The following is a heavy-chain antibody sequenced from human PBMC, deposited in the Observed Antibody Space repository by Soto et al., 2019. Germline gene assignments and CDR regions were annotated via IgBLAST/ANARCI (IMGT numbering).Heavy chain of an antibody. Sequence: EVRLLESGGALVPPGGSLRLSCVASGFPFSDSAMNWVRQAPGKGLEWVSIIAATSDAEYYAESVKGRFTSSRDNSKNTLSRQMNSLRAEDTATYYCAKYSEAYTVYYVVHLWGPGTTVIVSS. J-gene: IGHJ6*02. V-gene: IGHV3-23*01. D-gene: IGHD1-26*01. CDR3: AKYSEAYTVYYVVHL. CDR1: GFPFSDSA. CDR2: IAATSDAE.